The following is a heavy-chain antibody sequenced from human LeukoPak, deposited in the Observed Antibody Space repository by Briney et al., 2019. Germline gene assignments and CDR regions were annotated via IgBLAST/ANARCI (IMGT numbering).Heavy chain of an antibody. J-gene: IGHJ6*03. CDR2: IKTKSEGGTT. CDR3: TTEFKELGSFFYFYYMDV. Sequence: GGSLRLSCAASEFIVSINYMTWVRQAPGKGLEWVGRIKTKSEGGTTDYAAPAKGRFTISRDDSKNALFLQMDSLKSDDTAMYYCTTEFKELGSFFYFYYMDVWGTGTTVTISS. CDR1: EFIVSINY. V-gene: IGHV3-15*01. D-gene: IGHD3-10*01.